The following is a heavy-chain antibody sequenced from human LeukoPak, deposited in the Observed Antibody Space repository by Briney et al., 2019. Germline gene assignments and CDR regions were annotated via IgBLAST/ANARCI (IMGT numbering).Heavy chain of an antibody. Sequence: ASVNVSCKASGFTFTSSAVQWVRQARGQRLEWIGWIVVGSGNTNYAQKFQERVTITRDMSTSTAYMELSSLRSEDTAVYYCARETSQDYFDSWGQGTLVTVSS. J-gene: IGHJ4*02. CDR2: IVVGSGNT. CDR3: ARETSQDYFDS. D-gene: IGHD5-24*01. CDR1: GFTFTSSA. V-gene: IGHV1-58*01.